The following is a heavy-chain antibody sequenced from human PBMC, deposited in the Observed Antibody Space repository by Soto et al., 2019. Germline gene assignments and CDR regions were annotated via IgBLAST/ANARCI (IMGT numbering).Heavy chain of an antibody. J-gene: IGHJ3*02. Sequence: WLSLRLSCAASGLTVSSKYMSWVRQAPGKGLEWVSVIYSGGSTYYADSVKGLFTISRDNSKNTLYLQMNSLRAEDTAVYYCARTAVDARYKDAFDIWGQGTLVTVTS. V-gene: IGHV3-53*01. CDR1: GLTVSSKY. CDR2: IYSGGST. D-gene: IGHD2-15*01. CDR3: ARTAVDARYKDAFDI.